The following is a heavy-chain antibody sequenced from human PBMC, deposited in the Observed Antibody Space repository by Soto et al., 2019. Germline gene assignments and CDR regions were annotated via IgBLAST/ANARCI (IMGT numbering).Heavy chain of an antibody. D-gene: IGHD1-26*01. CDR3: AKDSRGAGAYFSYGMDV. CDR1: GFTFDDYT. CDR2: ISWDGGST. V-gene: IGHV3-43*01. J-gene: IGHJ6*02. Sequence: GGSLRLSCAASGFTFDDYTMHWVRQAPGKGLEWVSLISWDGGSTYYADSVKGRFTISRDNSKNSLYLQMNSLRTEDTALYYCAKDSRGAGAYFSYGMDVWGQGTTVTVSS.